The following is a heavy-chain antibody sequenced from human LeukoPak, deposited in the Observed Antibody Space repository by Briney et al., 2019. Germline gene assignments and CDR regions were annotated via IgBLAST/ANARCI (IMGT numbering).Heavy chain of an antibody. Sequence: SETLSLTCSVSGDSISRSDSYWDWIRQPPGKGLEWMGTIYYSGRTYYSPSLKSRVTMSVDTPNNQFSLNLRSVTAADTAVYYSARRRDYEASGYLEWGQGTLLSVSS. D-gene: IGHD3-22*01. CDR3: ARRRDYEASGYLE. CDR1: GDSISRSDSY. CDR2: IYYSGRT. V-gene: IGHV4-39*01. J-gene: IGHJ1*01.